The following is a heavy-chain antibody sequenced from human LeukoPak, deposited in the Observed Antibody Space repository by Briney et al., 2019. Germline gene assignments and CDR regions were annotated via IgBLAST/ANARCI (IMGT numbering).Heavy chain of an antibody. CDR3: ATFYGSGKGGAFDI. J-gene: IGHJ3*02. Sequence: GGSLRLSCAASGFTFSNYAMNWVRQAPGKGLEWVSAISGSGGSTYYADSVKGRFTISRDNPKNTLSLQMNSLRAEDTAVYYCATFYGSGKGGAFDIWGQGTMVTVSS. D-gene: IGHD3-10*01. V-gene: IGHV3-23*01. CDR1: GFTFSNYA. CDR2: ISGSGGST.